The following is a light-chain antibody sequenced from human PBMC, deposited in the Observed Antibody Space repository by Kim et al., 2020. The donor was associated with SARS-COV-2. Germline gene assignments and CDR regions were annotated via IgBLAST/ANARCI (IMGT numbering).Light chain of an antibody. CDR2: RDS. J-gene: IGLJ3*02. Sequence: SLALGETARITGGGNNMGRTNVDWYQQKPGQAPGLVIYRDSSRPSGIPGRFSGSNSGNTATLTIGRAQAGDEADYYCQVWDSSTAVFGGGTQLTVL. V-gene: IGLV3-9*01. CDR1: NMGRTN. CDR3: QVWDSSTAV.